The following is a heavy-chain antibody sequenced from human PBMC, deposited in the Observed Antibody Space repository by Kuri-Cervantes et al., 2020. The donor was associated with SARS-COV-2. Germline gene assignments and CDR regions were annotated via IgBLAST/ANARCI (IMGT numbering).Heavy chain of an antibody. Sequence: ASVQVSCKASGYTFTSYYMHWVRQAPGQGLEWMGIINPSGGSTSYAQKFQGRVTMTRDTSTSTVYMELSSLRSEDTAVYYCARDRPHYDFWSGYSASYGMDVWGQGTTVTVSS. J-gene: IGHJ6*02. CDR2: INPSGGST. D-gene: IGHD3-3*01. V-gene: IGHV1-46*01. CDR1: GYTFTSYY. CDR3: ARDRPHYDFWSGYSASYGMDV.